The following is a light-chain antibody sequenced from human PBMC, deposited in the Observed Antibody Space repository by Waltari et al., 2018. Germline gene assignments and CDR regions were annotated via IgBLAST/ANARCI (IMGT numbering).Light chain of an antibody. V-gene: IGLV1-51*01. Sequence: QSVLTQPPSVSATPGQKVTISCPGSSSNLGNHYVSWSQHLPGTAPKLLIYDNSKRPSGTPDRFSGSKSGTSATLGITGLQTGDEADYYCATWDSSLSAGVVFGGGTKLTVL. J-gene: IGLJ2*01. CDR2: DNS. CDR3: ATWDSSLSAGVV. CDR1: SSNLGNHY.